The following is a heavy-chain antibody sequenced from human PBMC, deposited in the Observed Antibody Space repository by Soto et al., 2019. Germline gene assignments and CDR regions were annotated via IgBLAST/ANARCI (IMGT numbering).Heavy chain of an antibody. Sequence: PGESLKISCKGSGYTFSSYWIAWVRQMPGKGLEWMGIIYPPDSDTRYSPSFQGQVTISVDKSISTAYLQWSSLKASDTAIYYCARKTVAGDWVDYWGQGTLVTVSS. CDR3: ARKTVAGDWVDY. CDR1: GYTFSSYW. CDR2: IYPPDSDT. D-gene: IGHD6-19*01. J-gene: IGHJ4*02. V-gene: IGHV5-51*01.